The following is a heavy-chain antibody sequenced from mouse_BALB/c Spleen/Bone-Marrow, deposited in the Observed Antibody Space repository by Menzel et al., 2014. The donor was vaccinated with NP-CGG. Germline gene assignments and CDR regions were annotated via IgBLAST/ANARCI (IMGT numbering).Heavy chain of an antibody. CDR3: VRHYYGYDFDY. V-gene: IGHV2-9-2*01. CDR2: IWTGGGT. D-gene: IGHD1-2*01. J-gene: IGHJ2*01. CDR1: GFSLTSYD. Sequence: VQLQQSGPGLVSPSQSLSITCTVSGFSLTSYDISWIRQPPGEGLEWLGVIWTGGGTNYNSAFMSRLSISKDNSKSQVFLKMNSLQTDDTAIYYCVRHYYGYDFDYWGQGTTLTVSS.